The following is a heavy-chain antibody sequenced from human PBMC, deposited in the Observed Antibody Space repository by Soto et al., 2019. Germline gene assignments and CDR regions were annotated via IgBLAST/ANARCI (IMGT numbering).Heavy chain of an antibody. J-gene: IGHJ6*03. CDR3: AKDRLERYYYMDV. D-gene: IGHD5-12*01. CDR2: ISGSADST. CDR1: GFTFSNYA. V-gene: IGHV3-23*01. Sequence: GGSLRLSFAASGFTFSNYAMSWVRQAPGKGLDWVSAISGSADSTYYADSVKGRFTISRDNSKNTVYLQMNSLRAEDTAVYYCAKDRLERYYYMDVWGKGTTVTVSS.